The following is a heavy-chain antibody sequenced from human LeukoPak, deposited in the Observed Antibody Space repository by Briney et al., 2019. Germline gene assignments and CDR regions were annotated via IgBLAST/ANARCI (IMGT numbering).Heavy chain of an antibody. D-gene: IGHD3-22*01. Sequence: GGSLRLSCAASGFTFSSYGMHWVRQAPGKGLEWVAVISYDGSNKYYADSVKGRFTISRDNSKNTLYLQMNSLRAEDTAVYYCAKSSGAFDYWGQGTLVTVSS. V-gene: IGHV3-30*18. CDR3: AKSSGAFDY. CDR1: GFTFSSYG. CDR2: ISYDGSNK. J-gene: IGHJ4*02.